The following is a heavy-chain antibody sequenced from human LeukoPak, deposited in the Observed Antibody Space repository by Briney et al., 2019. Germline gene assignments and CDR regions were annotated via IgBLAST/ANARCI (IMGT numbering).Heavy chain of an antibody. Sequence: SETLSLTCTVSGGSISSGSYYWSWIRQPAGKGLEWIGRIYTSGSTNYNPSLKSRVTISVDTSKNQFSLKLSSVTAADPAVYYCASSSSSWYDFDYWGQGTLVTVSS. V-gene: IGHV4-61*02. CDR3: ASSSSSWYDFDY. CDR2: IYTSGST. J-gene: IGHJ4*02. D-gene: IGHD6-13*01. CDR1: GGSISSGSYY.